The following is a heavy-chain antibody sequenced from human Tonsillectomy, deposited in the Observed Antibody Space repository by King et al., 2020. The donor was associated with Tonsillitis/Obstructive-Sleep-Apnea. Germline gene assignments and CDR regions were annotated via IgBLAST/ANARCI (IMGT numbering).Heavy chain of an antibody. V-gene: IGHV1-18*01. CDR2: ISAYNGNT. Sequence: VQLVESGAEVKKPGASVKVSCKASGYTFTSYGISWVRQAPGQGLEWMGWISAYNGNTNYAQKPQGRVTMTTDTSTSTAYMELRSLRSDDTAVYYCARDGIRKDIVVVPAATFDYWGQGTLVTVSS. J-gene: IGHJ4*02. CDR3: ARDGIRKDIVVVPAATFDY. D-gene: IGHD2-2*01. CDR1: GYTFTSYG.